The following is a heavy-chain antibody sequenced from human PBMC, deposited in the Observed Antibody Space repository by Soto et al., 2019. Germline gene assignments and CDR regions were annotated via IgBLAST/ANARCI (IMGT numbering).Heavy chain of an antibody. CDR3: AHRRVNYAMDV. J-gene: IGHJ6*02. D-gene: IGHD6-13*01. CDR1: WSSDRNKKVG. V-gene: IGHV2-5*02. CDR2: IYWDDDK. Sequence: SAPAPGNAKQSLTKNCRFSWSSDRNKKVGVGWIRQPPGKALEWLAHIYWDDDKRYSPSLKNRLTITKDTSKNQVVLTMTNMDPVDTGTYDCAHRRVNYAMDVWGQGITVTVSS.